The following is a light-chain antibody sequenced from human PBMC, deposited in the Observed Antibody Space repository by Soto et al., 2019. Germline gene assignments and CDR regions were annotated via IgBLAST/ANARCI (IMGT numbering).Light chain of an antibody. Sequence: EKVTTQSPATVSVSPGERATLSCRAGQGVTTNFAWYQQKSGQSPRLLIYDVSIRATGVPARFSATGSETDFTLTISGLQSEGSAVYFCQQYNNWPFSFGQGTRLEIK. CDR2: DVS. CDR3: QQYNNWPFS. CDR1: QGVTTN. V-gene: IGKV3-15*01. J-gene: IGKJ5*01.